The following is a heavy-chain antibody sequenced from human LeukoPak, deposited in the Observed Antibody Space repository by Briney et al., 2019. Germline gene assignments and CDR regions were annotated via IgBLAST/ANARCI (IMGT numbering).Heavy chain of an antibody. CDR2: IRSKAYGGTT. J-gene: IGHJ5*02. Sequence: GGSLRLSCAASGFTFDDYAMHWVRQAPGKGLESVGLIRSKAYGGTTEYAASVKGRFTISRDDSKSIAYLQMNSLKTDDTAVYYCTRVEYCSGGSCSFDPWGQGTLVTVSS. D-gene: IGHD2-15*01. V-gene: IGHV3-49*04. CDR1: GFTFDDYA. CDR3: TRVEYCSGGSCSFDP.